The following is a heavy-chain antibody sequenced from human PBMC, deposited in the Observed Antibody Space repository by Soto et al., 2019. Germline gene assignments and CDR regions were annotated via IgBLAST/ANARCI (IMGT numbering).Heavy chain of an antibody. CDR3: AKEPGNRNYG. J-gene: IGHJ6*01. Sequence: YGRSWISKKQENGLQWVSSISGSGGTSYYADSVKGRFTISRDNSKDTLYLQMNSLRAEDTALYYCAKEPGNRNYG. V-gene: IGHV3-23*01. CDR1: YG. CDR2: ISGSGGTS.